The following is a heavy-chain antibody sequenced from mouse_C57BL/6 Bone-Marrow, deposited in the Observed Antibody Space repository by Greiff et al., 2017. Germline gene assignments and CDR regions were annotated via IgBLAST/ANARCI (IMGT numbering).Heavy chain of an antibody. CDR2: ISSGGSYT. Sequence: EVHLVESGGDLVKPGGSLQLSCAASGFTFSSYGMSWVRQTPDTRLEWVATISSGGSYTYYPDSVKGRFTISRDNAKKTLYLQMRSLKSENTAMYYGARHIHYYNGSVDSWGQGTTLTVSS. CDR1: GFTFSSYG. V-gene: IGHV5-6*01. J-gene: IGHJ2*01. CDR3: ARHIHYYNGSVDS. D-gene: IGHD1-1*01.